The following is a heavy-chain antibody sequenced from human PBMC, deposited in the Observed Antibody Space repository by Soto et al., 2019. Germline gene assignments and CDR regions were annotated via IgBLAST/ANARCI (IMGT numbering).Heavy chain of an antibody. J-gene: IGHJ6*03. CDR3: AKPPRCYYGSGTLRCYYYYMDV. D-gene: IGHD3-10*01. CDR2: ISGSGGST. CDR1: GFTFSSYA. V-gene: IGHV3-23*01. Sequence: PGGSLRLSCAASGFTFSSYAMSWVRQAPGKGLEWVSAISGSGGSTYYADSVKGRFTISRDNSKNTLYLQMNSLRAEDTAVYYCAKPPRCYYGSGTLRCYYYYMDVWGKGTTVTVSS.